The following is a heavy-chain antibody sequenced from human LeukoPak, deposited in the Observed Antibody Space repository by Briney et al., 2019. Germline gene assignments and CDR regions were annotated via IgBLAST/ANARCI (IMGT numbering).Heavy chain of an antibody. CDR1: GYSISSSSYY. D-gene: IGHD3-22*01. CDR2: IYYSGST. V-gene: IGHV4-39*07. Sequence: SETLSLTCTVSGYSISSSSYYWGWIRQPPGKGLEWIGSIYYSGSTYYNPTLKSRVTISVDTSKNQFSLKLSSVTAADTAVYYCARGGTMIGGALVWFDPWGQGTLVTVSS. CDR3: ARGGTMIGGALVWFDP. J-gene: IGHJ5*02.